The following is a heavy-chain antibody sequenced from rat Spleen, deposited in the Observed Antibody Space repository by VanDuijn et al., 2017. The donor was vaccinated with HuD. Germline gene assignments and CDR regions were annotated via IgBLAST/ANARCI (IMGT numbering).Heavy chain of an antibody. V-gene: IGHV5-20*01. J-gene: IGHJ4*01. Sequence: EVQLVESGGGLVQPGRSLRLSCAASGFIFTDYYMAWVRQAPTTGLEWVASVSYDGSWTHYRDSVKGRFTISRDNGKSILYVQMDSLRSEDTATYYCARTGGVQVMDAWGQGASVTVSS. CDR1: GFIFTDYY. CDR2: VSYDGSWT. D-gene: IGHD4-3*01. CDR3: ARTGGVQVMDA.